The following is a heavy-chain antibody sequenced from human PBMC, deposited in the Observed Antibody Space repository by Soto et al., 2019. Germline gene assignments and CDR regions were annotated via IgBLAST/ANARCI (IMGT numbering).Heavy chain of an antibody. CDR1: GLTFSNYG. CDR2: LPEIGTNT. V-gene: IGHV3-23*01. D-gene: IGHD1-26*01. CDR3: AKKSGVGATWYFDY. Sequence: ESGGGLVQPGGSLRLSCAASGLTFSNYGMSWVRQAPGKGLEWVSALPEIGTNTYYADSVKGRFTISRDNSKNTLFLQINNLRAGDTAVYYCAKKSGVGATWYFDYWGQGTLVTVSS. J-gene: IGHJ4*02.